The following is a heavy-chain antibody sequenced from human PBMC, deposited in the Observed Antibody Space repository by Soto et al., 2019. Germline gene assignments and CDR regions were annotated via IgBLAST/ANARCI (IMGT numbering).Heavy chain of an antibody. CDR3: ARGPPHHY. J-gene: IGHJ4*02. Sequence: QLQLQESGSGLVKPSQTLSLTCAVSGGSISSGGYSWRWIRQPPGKGLEWIGYIYHSGSIYYNPSLKSRVTISVDRSKNQFSLKLSSVTAADTAIYYCARGPPHHYWGQGTLVTVSS. CDR1: GGSISSGGYS. CDR2: IYHSGSI. V-gene: IGHV4-30-2*01.